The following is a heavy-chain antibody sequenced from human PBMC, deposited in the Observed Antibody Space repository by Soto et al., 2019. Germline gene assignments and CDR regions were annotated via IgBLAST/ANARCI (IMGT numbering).Heavy chain of an antibody. CDR2: IGYSGSHI. V-gene: IGHV3-21*01. CDR1: VFTFSSYA. Sequence: PWGSLLLSSAASVFTFSSYAMYWIRQTPGKGLDWVSSIGYSGSHIYYADSVRGRFTISRDNARNSLYLQMNSLRAEDAAVYYCARAQGHFPNYFDSWGQGTKVTVSS. J-gene: IGHJ4*02. CDR3: ARAQGHFPNYFDS.